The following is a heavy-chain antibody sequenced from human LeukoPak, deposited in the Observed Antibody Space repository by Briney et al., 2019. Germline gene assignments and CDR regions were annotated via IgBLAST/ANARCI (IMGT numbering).Heavy chain of an antibody. Sequence: GGSLRLSCTCSGFTFGDYAMSWVRQAPGKGLEWVGFIRSKAYGGTAEYAASVKGRFTISRDDSKSIAYLQMNSLKTEDTAVYYCARDLMGIAYRGAFYYWGQGTLVTVSS. J-gene: IGHJ4*02. CDR2: IRSKAYGGTA. D-gene: IGHD6-13*01. CDR3: ARDLMGIAYRGAFYY. CDR1: GFTFGDYA. V-gene: IGHV3-49*04.